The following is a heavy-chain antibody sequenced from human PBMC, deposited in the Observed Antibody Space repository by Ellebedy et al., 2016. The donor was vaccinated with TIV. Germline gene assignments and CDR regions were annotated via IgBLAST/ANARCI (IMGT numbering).Heavy chain of an antibody. Sequence: SETLSLTCTVSGGSISSYYWSWIRQPPGKGLEWIGYIHSSGSTNYNPSLKSRVTFSVDTSKNQFSLKLNTVTAADTAVYYCARTHYYDSSGFYHDAFDIWGQGSMVTVSS. J-gene: IGHJ3*02. CDR2: IHSSGST. CDR1: GGSISSYY. CDR3: ARTHYYDSSGFYHDAFDI. V-gene: IGHV4-59*01. D-gene: IGHD3-22*01.